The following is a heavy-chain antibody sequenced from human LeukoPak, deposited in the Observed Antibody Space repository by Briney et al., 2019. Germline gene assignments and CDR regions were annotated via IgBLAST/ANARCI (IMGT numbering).Heavy chain of an antibody. CDR3: TSALNLVLGELLGY. CDR1: GFIFSKAW. J-gene: IGHJ4*02. D-gene: IGHD3-16*01. V-gene: IGHV3-15*01. Sequence: SGGSLRLSCAASGFIFSKAWMAWVRQAPGKGLEWVGHKTEAEDGTTDYAAPVKGRFTISRDDAKSTLYLQMNSLNTEDTAVYFCTSALNLVLGELLGYWGQGTLVTVSP. CDR2: KTEAEDGTT.